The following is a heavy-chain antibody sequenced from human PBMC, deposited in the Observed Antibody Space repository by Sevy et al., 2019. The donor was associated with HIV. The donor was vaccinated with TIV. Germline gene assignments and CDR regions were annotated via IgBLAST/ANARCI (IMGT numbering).Heavy chain of an antibody. CDR2: IKQDGSEK. Sequence: GGSLRLSCAASGFTFSGYWMSWVRQAPGKGLEWVANIKQDGSEKYYVDSVKGRFTISRDNAKNSLYLQMNSLRAEDTAVYYCARAIGAASSYWGQGTLVTVSS. CDR1: GFTFSGYW. J-gene: IGHJ4*02. D-gene: IGHD6-13*01. CDR3: ARAIGAASSY. V-gene: IGHV3-7*04.